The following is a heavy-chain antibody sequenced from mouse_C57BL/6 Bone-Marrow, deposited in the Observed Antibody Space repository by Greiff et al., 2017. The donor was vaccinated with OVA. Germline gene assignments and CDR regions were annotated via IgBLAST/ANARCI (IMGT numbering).Heavy chain of an antibody. Sequence: EVKLVESGPGLVKPSQSLSLTCSVTGYSITSGYYWNWIRQFPGNKLEWMGYISYDGSNNYNPSLKNRISITRDTSKNQFFLKLNSVTTEDTATYYCARERIYYYGAGYFDVWGTGTTVTVSS. D-gene: IGHD1-1*01. CDR1: GYSITSGYY. CDR3: ARERIYYYGAGYFDV. J-gene: IGHJ1*03. V-gene: IGHV3-6*01. CDR2: ISYDGSN.